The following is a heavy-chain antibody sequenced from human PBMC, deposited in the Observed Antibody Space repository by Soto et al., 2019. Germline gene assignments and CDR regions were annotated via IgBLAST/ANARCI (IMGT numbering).Heavy chain of an antibody. CDR3: ARWRFGELIN. Sequence: SETLSLTCTVSGGSISSYYWSWIRQPPGKGLEWIGYIYYSGSTNYNPSLKSRVTISVDTSKNQFSLKLSSVTAADTAVYYCARWRFGELINWGQGTLVTVSS. CDR1: GGSISSYY. CDR2: IYYSGST. J-gene: IGHJ4*02. V-gene: IGHV4-59*08. D-gene: IGHD3-10*01.